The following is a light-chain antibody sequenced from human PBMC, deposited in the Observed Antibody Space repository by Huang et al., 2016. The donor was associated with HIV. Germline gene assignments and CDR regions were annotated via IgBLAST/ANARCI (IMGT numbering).Light chain of an antibody. CDR1: QNINSW. CDR2: KIS. V-gene: IGKV1-5*03. Sequence: DIQMTQSPSTLSAFIGDRVTTTCRASQNINSWLAWYQQKPGKAPKLLIYKISSLQSGVPSRFGGSGSGTKFILTISSLQPDDVENYYCQYGETFGQGTKVEIK. CDR3: QYGET. J-gene: IGKJ1*01.